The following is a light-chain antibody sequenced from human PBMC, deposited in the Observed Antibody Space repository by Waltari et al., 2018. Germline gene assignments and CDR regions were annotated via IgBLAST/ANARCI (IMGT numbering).Light chain of an antibody. Sequence: EIVMTQSPDSLAVSLGERAAINCKSSRSVLYNSNNKNYLAWYQQKPRQPPKLLINWASSRESGVPDRFSGSGSGTDFTLTISSLQAEDVAVYSCHQYYTSPFTFGPGTKVDIK. CDR3: HQYYTSPFT. CDR1: RSVLYNSNNKNY. J-gene: IGKJ3*01. CDR2: WAS. V-gene: IGKV4-1*01.